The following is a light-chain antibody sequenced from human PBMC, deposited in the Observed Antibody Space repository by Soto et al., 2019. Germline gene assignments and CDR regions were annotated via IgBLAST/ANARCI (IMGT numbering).Light chain of an antibody. Sequence: EVVLTQSPGTLSLSRGERATLSCRASERIYSAYLGWYQQKPGQAPRLLIYDASNRATGIPARFSGSGPGTDFTLTISSLEPEDSAVYYCQQRNVWPPVTFGQGTRLEIK. J-gene: IGKJ5*01. V-gene: IGKV3D-11*02. CDR1: ERIYSAY. CDR3: QQRNVWPPVT. CDR2: DAS.